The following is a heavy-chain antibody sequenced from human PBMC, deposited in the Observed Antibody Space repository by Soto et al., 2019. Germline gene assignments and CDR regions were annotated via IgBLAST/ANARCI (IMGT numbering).Heavy chain of an antibody. Sequence: QMQLEESGPGLVKPSETLSLTCSVSGGSVSDYDWHWIRQSPGKGLEWICDLSSSGATSYRPPLKSRVTISLESSKKQLSLKMTSVTAADAALYYCASNIWNDDADLDGTLNIWGQGTQVTVSS. J-gene: IGHJ3*02. D-gene: IGHD1-1*01. CDR2: LSSSGAT. CDR1: GGSVSDYD. V-gene: IGHV4-59*08. CDR3: ASNIWNDDADLDGTLNI.